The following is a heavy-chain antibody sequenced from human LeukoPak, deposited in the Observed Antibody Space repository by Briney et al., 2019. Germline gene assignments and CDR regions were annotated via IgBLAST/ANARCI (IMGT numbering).Heavy chain of an antibody. J-gene: IGHJ5*02. CDR3: ARDSGYCSSTRCYSWFDP. CDR2: ISYDGSNK. Sequence: LPGRSLRLSCAASGFTFSSYAMHWVRQAPGKGLEWVAVISYDGSNKYYADSEKGRFTISRDNSKNTLYLQMNSLRAEDTAVYYCARDSGYCSSTRCYSWFDPWGQGTLVTVSS. V-gene: IGHV3-30*01. D-gene: IGHD2-2*02. CDR1: GFTFSSYA.